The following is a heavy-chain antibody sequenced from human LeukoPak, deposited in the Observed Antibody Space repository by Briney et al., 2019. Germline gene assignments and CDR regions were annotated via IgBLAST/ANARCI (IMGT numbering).Heavy chain of an antibody. CDR1: GGTFDNYA. CDR3: ATEHGDYAPFDY. Sequence: ASVKVSCKASGGTFDNYAIRWVRQAPGQGLEWMGGIIPMFGAANYAQKFQGRLTITADKFTSTAYMELSSLRSEDTAMYYCATEHGDYAPFDYWGQGTLVTVSS. D-gene: IGHD4-17*01. CDR2: IIPMFGAA. V-gene: IGHV1-69*06. J-gene: IGHJ4*02.